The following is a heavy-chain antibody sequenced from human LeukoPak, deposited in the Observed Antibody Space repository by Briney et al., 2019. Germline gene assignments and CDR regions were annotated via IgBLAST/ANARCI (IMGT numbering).Heavy chain of an antibody. V-gene: IGHV4-39*07. Sequence: SETLSLTCTVSGGSISSSSYYWSWIRQPPGKGLEWIGEINHSGSTNYNPSLKSRVTISVDTSKNQFSLKLSSVTAADTAVYYCARSGMTGAFDYWGQGTLVTVSS. J-gene: IGHJ4*02. CDR1: GGSISSSSYY. CDR2: INHSGST. D-gene: IGHD3-9*01. CDR3: ARSGMTGAFDY.